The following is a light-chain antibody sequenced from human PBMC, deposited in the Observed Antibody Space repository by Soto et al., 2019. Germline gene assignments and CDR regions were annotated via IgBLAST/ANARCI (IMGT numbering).Light chain of an antibody. Sequence: MLSQSPGTVSLYPGERATLSCRASQSVSSTSFAWYQQKPGQPPRLLIYGASSRATGIPERFSGSGSGTDCTLTITRLEPEDVAVYSCHQYGSSPRTFGHRAKVAIK. CDR2: GAS. J-gene: IGKJ1*01. CDR1: QSVSSTS. V-gene: IGKV3-20*01. CDR3: HQYGSSPRT.